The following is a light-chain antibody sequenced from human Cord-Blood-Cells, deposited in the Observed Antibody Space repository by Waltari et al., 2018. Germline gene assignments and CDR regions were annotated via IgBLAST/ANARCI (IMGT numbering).Light chain of an antibody. J-gene: IGKJ4*01. CDR2: DAS. Sequence: DIQMTQSPSSLSSSVEDRVTITCQTSKDIINYLNWYQQKPAKAPKYLLYDASNLEAGVPSRFSGSGSGTDFTFTISSLQPEDIATYYCQQYYNLPLTFGGGTKVEIK. CDR3: QQYYNLPLT. CDR1: KDIINY. V-gene: IGKV1-33*01.